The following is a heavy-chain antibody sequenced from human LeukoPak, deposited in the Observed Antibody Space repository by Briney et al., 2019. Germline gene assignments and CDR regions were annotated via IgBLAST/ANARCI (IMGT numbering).Heavy chain of an antibody. V-gene: IGHV4-59*01. D-gene: IGHD6-13*01. CDR1: DGSITYYY. J-gene: IGHJ5*02. Sequence: SETLSLTCTVSDGSITYYYWSWIRQPPGKGLEWIGYVHYSGSTNYNPSLKSRVTISVDTSKNQFSLKLTSVTAEDTAVYYCARARGIAAHSRSWFDPWGQGTLVTVSS. CDR2: VHYSGST. CDR3: ARARGIAAHSRSWFDP.